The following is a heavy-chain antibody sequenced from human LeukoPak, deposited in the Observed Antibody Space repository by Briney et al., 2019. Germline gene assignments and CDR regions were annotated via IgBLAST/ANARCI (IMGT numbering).Heavy chain of an antibody. CDR3: AKTPTSSWYNLDY. D-gene: IGHD6-13*01. Sequence: GGSLRLSCAASGFTFSSYSMNWVRQAPGKGLEWVSSISSSSSYIYYADSVKGRFTISRDNSKNTLYLQMNSLRAEDTAVYYCAKTPTSSWYNLDYWGQGTLVTVSS. CDR2: ISSSSSYI. V-gene: IGHV3-21*01. CDR1: GFTFSSYS. J-gene: IGHJ4*02.